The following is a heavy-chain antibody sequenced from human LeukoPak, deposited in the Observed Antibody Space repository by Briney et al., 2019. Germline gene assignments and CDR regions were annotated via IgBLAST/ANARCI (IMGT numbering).Heavy chain of an antibody. Sequence: AETLSLTCTVSGGSISSYYWSWIRQPPGKGLEWIGYVYYSGGTNYNPSLKSRVTISVDTSKNQFSLKLSSVTAADTAVYYCARLGFSNSGSYLAPSDYWGQGTLVTVSS. D-gene: IGHD1-26*01. CDR3: ARLGFSNSGSYLAPSDY. J-gene: IGHJ4*02. CDR1: GGSISSYY. V-gene: IGHV4-59*08. CDR2: VYYSGGT.